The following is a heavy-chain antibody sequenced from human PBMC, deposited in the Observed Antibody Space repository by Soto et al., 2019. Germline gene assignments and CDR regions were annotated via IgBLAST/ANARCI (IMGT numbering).Heavy chain of an antibody. CDR3: ARGVWSPTVTTRDFDY. CDR1: VGSFSGYY. J-gene: IGHJ4*02. V-gene: IGHV4-34*01. D-gene: IGHD4-17*01. CDR2: INHSGST. Sequence: ETLSLNCAVYVGSFSGYYWSWIRQPPGKGLEWIGEINHSGSTNYNPSLKSRVTISVDTSKNQFSLKLSSVTAADTAVYYCARGVWSPTVTTRDFDYWGQGTLVTVSS.